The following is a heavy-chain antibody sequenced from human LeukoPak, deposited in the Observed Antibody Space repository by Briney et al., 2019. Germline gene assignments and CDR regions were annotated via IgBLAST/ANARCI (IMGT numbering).Heavy chain of an antibody. CDR1: EYSFATYW. J-gene: IGHJ4*02. V-gene: IGHV5-51*01. CDR2: IYPSDSDT. CDR3: ARPLQGIVGATGFDY. Sequence: GESLKISCQGSEYSFATYWIAWLRQMPGKGLEGMGIIYPSDSDTRYSPSCQGQVTISADKSIKTAYLQWSSLKASDTAMYYCARPLQGIVGATGFDYWGQGTLVTVSS. D-gene: IGHD1-26*01.